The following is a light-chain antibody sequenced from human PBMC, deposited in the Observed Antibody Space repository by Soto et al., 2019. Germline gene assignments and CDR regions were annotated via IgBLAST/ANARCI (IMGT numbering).Light chain of an antibody. CDR2: GAS. CDR3: QQYNNWPQT. V-gene: IGKV3-15*01. CDR1: HSFNSH. J-gene: IGKJ1*01. Sequence: VVMTQSPATLSVSPGERVTLSCRTSHSFNSHVAWYQQKPGQAPRLLIYGASTRATGIPARFSGSGSGTEFTLTISSLQSEDFAVYYCQQYNNWPQTFGQGTKVDIK.